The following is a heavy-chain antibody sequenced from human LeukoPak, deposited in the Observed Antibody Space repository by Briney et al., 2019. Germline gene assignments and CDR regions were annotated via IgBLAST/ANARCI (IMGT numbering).Heavy chain of an antibody. J-gene: IGHJ6*03. CDR2: ISSNGGST. Sequence: EGSLRLSCAASGFTFSSYAMHWVRQAPGKGLEYVSAISSNGGSTYYANSVKGRFTISRDNSKNTLYLQMGSLRAEDMAVYYCARTRSYYYGSGSYMDVWGKGTTVTVSS. CDR3: ARTRSYYYGSGSYMDV. D-gene: IGHD3-10*01. CDR1: GFTFSSYA. V-gene: IGHV3-64*01.